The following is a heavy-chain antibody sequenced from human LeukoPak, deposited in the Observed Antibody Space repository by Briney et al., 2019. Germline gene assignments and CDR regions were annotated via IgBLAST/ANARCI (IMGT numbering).Heavy chain of an antibody. D-gene: IGHD4-17*01. CDR3: AKGSAYGDYADYFDY. CDR1: GFTFSSYA. Sequence: GGSLRLSCAASGFTFSSYAMSWVRQAPGKGLEWVSAISGSGGSTYYADSVKGRFTISRDNSKNTLYLQMNSLRAEDTAVYYCAKGSAYGDYADYFDYWGQGTLVTVSS. CDR2: ISGSGGST. V-gene: IGHV3-23*01. J-gene: IGHJ4*02.